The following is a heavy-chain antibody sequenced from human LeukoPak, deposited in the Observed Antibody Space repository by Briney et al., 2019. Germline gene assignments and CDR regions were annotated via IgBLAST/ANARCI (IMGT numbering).Heavy chain of an antibody. J-gene: IGHJ4*02. CDR3: AAGTGTSDFDY. D-gene: IGHD1-7*01. CDR1: GFSFSNAW. V-gene: IGHV3-15*01. Sequence: GGSLRLSCAASGFSFSNAWMNWVRQAPGKGLEWVGRIKSKADDETTDYAAPVKGRFTISRDDSKNTVFVQLNSLKIEDTAVYYCAAGTGTSDFDYWGQGTLVTVSS. CDR2: IKSKADDETT.